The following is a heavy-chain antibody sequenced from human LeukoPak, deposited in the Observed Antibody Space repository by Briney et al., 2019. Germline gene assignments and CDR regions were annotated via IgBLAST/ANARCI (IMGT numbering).Heavy chain of an antibody. Sequence: SETLSLTCTVSGGSISSGSYYWSWIRQPAGKGLEWIGRIYTSGSTNYNPSLKSRVTISVDTSKNQFSLKLSSVTAADTAVYYCASYGLYYDSSGYSYYWGQGTLVTVSS. CDR3: ASYGLYYDSSGYSYY. CDR2: IYTSGST. V-gene: IGHV4-61*02. CDR1: GGSISSGSYY. D-gene: IGHD3-22*01. J-gene: IGHJ4*02.